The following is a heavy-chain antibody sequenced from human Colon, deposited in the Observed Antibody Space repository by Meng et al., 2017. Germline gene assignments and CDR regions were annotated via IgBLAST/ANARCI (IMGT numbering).Heavy chain of an antibody. V-gene: IGHV3-21*01. CDR1: VFIFNNYR. D-gene: IGHD3-16*01. J-gene: IGHJ4*02. Sequence: EVQLVESGGGLVEPGGSLRRSCAASVFIFNNYRLNWVRQAPGKGLEWVSVIDYGGISTYYADSVKGRFTISRDNAKNSVSLQMNNLRAEDTAVYYCVREEYDPRDFWGQGTLVTVSS. CDR2: IDYGGIST. CDR3: VREEYDPRDF.